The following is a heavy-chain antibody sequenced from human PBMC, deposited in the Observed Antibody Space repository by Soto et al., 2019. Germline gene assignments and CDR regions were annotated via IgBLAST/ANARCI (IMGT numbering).Heavy chain of an antibody. CDR1: GLTFSNYA. V-gene: IGHV3-23*01. CDR3: VRTPSGGSERLTDPACSYSDFGV. CDR2: IGGRSGSL. Sequence: EVQFLESGGGLVQPGGSLRLSCAAPGLTFSNYAMSWVRQAPGKGLEWVSSIGGRSGSLYYAASVEGRFTISIDNAKNTLGLQTNSREADDTAVYHCVRTPSGGSERLTDPACSYSDFGVWGRGNRVSVSS. J-gene: IGHJ2*01. D-gene: IGHD2-15*01.